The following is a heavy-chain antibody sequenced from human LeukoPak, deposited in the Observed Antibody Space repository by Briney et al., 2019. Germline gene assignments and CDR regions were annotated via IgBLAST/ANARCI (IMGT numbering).Heavy chain of an antibody. J-gene: IGHJ4*02. D-gene: IGHD6-6*01. CDR3: TRDRPWRADY. CDR2: IYYTGNT. Sequence: SETLSLTCTVSGGSISSYYWSWIRQPPGKGLEWIGYIYYTGNTSYNPSLKSRVTISVDTSKNQFSLKLSSVTAADTAVYYCTRDRPWRADYWGQGTLVTVSS. CDR1: GGSISSYY. V-gene: IGHV4-59*01.